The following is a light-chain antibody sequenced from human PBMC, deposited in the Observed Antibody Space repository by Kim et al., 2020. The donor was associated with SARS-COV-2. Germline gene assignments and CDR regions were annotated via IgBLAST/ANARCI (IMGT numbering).Light chain of an antibody. Sequence: PGETATITGGRNRIGTKHVNWYQQKSGQAPVLVIFLDSDRPSGIPERLSGFTSGNTATLTISGVEVGDEADYFCQVWDSSTDQGVFGGGTRLTVL. V-gene: IGLV3-21*04. CDR2: LDS. CDR1: RIGTKH. J-gene: IGLJ3*02. CDR3: QVWDSSTDQGV.